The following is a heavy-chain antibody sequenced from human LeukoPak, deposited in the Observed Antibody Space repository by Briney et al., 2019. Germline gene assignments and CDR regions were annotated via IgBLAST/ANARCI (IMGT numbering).Heavy chain of an antibody. CDR2: IYYSGST. J-gene: IGHJ4*02. V-gene: IGHV4-30-4*01. Sequence: PSETLSLTCTVSGGSISSGDYYWSWIRQPPGKGLEWIGYIYYSGSTYYNPSLKSRVTISVDTSKNQFSLKLSSVTAADTAVYYCARAVGASDSGYEDSADYWGQGTLVTVSS. D-gene: IGHD5-12*01. CDR1: GGSISSGDYY. CDR3: ARAVGASDSGYEDSADY.